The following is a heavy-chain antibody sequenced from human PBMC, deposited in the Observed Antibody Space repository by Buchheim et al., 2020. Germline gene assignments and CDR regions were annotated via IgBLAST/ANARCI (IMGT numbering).Heavy chain of an antibody. D-gene: IGHD1-7*01. Sequence: QVQLVQSGAEVKKPGASVKVSCKASGYAFTNYYIHWVRQAPGQGLECMGRIYPNSGDTDYAQKFQGRITMTRDTSITTSYMELNKLRSDDTAVYYCAGDGGPITGTTEDYFDYWGQGTL. J-gene: IGHJ4*02. V-gene: IGHV1-2*06. CDR2: IYPNSGDT. CDR3: AGDGGPITGTTEDYFDY. CDR1: GYAFTNYY.